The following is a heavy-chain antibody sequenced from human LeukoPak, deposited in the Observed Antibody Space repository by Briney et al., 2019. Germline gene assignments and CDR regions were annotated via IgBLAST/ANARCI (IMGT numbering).Heavy chain of an antibody. CDR2: IKQDGSEK. D-gene: IGHD3-3*01. CDR1: GFTFSSYW. J-gene: IGHJ4*02. CDR3: ARPDFWSGYFPPGFGY. V-gene: IGHV3-7*01. Sequence: PGGSLRLSCAASGFTFSSYWMSWVRQAPGKGLKWVANIKQDGSEKYYVDSVKGRFTISRDNAKNSLYLQMNSLRAEDTAVYYCARPDFWSGYFPPGFGYWGQGTLVTVSS.